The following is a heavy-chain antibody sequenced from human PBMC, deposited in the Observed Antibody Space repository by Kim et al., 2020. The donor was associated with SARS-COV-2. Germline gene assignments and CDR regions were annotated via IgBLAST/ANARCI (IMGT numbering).Heavy chain of an antibody. V-gene: IGHV4-39*02. D-gene: IGHD6-6*01. CDR2: IYYTGTS. J-gene: IGHJ4*02. CDR3: TRETGGSSAAS. CDR1: GDSISNTNYY. Sequence: SETLSHTCTVSGDSISNTNYYWAWVRQPPGKGLEWISSIYYTGTSFYKPSLKSRVTISVDTSKNHFSLKVNSVTAADTAVYYCTRETGGSSAASWGQGT.